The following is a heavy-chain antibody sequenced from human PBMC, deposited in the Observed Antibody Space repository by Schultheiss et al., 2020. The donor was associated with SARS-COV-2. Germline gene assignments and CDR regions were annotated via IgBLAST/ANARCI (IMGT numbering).Heavy chain of an antibody. CDR2: IYSGSST. Sequence: GGSLRLSCAASGFTFSSYAMSWVRQAPGKGLEWVSVIYSGSSTYYADSVKGRFTISRDNAKNSLYLQMNSLRAEDTAVYYCARVRGNDSSGYYYYYYGMDVWGQGTTVTVSS. D-gene: IGHD3-22*01. J-gene: IGHJ6*02. V-gene: IGHV3-66*01. CDR1: GFTFSSYA. CDR3: ARVRGNDSSGYYYYYYGMDV.